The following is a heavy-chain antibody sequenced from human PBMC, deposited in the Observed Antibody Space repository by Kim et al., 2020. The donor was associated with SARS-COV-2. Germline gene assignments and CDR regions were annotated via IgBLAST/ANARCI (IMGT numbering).Heavy chain of an antibody. V-gene: IGHV3-23*01. Sequence: GGSLRLSCAASGFTFSNYAMNWVRQAPGKGLEWVSGISDSGGSTKYADSVKGRFSTSRDNSKNTLYLQMDSLRAEDTAVYYCAKVTSGSSGGLEYCQQWGQGTRVTVSS. CDR2: ISDSGGST. D-gene: IGHD6-19*01. CDR3: AKVTSGSSGGLEYCQQ. CDR1: GFTFSNYA. J-gene: IGHJ1*01.